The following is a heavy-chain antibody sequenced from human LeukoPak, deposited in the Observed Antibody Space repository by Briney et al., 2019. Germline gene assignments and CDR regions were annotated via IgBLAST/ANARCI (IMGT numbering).Heavy chain of an antibody. J-gene: IGHJ4*02. D-gene: IGHD4-23*01. CDR2: INPHSGDT. Sequence: ASVKVSCKASRYTFIGYYMHWVRQAPGQGLEWMGWINPHSGDTNYAQKFQGRVTMTRDTSISTAYMELSRLRSDDTAVYYCARVRYGGNPMGYWGQGTLVTVSS. CDR1: RYTFIGYY. V-gene: IGHV1-2*02. CDR3: ARVRYGGNPMGY.